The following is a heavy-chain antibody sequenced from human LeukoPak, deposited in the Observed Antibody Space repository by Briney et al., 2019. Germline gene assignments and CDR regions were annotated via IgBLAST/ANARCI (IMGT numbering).Heavy chain of an antibody. D-gene: IGHD2-2*01. Sequence: PGGSLRLSCAISGLTFSSYWMTWVRQAPGKGLELVANIKQDGSEKYYVDSVKGRFTISRDNAKNSPYLQMSSLRVEDTAVYYCARVGCTTTSCLANWGQGTLVTVSS. CDR2: IKQDGSEK. V-gene: IGHV3-7*01. CDR1: GLTFSSYW. CDR3: ARVGCTTTSCLAN. J-gene: IGHJ4*02.